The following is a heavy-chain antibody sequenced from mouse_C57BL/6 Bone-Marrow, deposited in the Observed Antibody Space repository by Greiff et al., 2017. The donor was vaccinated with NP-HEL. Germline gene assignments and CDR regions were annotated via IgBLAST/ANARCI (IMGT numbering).Heavy chain of an antibody. Sequence: EVQGVESGGGLVQPGGSLSLSCAASGFTFTDYYMSWVRQPPGKALEWLGCFRNKANGYTTEYSASVKARFTISRDTSQSILYLQMNALRAEDSATDYGARYNYGCDYWGQGTTLTVSA. J-gene: IGHJ2*01. CDR2: FRNKANGYTT. CDR1: GFTFTDYY. D-gene: IGHD1-1*01. CDR3: ARYNYGCDY. V-gene: IGHV7-3*01.